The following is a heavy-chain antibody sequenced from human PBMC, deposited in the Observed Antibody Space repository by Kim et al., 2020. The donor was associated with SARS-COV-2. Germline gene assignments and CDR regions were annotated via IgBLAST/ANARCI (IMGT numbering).Heavy chain of an antibody. V-gene: IGHV3-23*01. CDR3: AKSSSTYYYGSGSYYLQYYFDY. J-gene: IGHJ4*02. D-gene: IGHD3-10*01. CDR1: GFTFSSYA. Sequence: GGSLRLSCAASGFTFSSYAMSWVRQAPGQGLEWVSAISGSGGSTYYADSVKGRFTISRDNSKNTLYLQMNSLRAEDTAVYYCAKSSSTYYYGSGSYYLQYYFDYWGQGTLVTVSS. CDR2: ISGSGGST.